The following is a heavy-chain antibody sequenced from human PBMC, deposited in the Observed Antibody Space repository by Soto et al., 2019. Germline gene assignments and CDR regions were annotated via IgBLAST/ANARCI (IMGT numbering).Heavy chain of an antibody. J-gene: IGHJ3*02. D-gene: IGHD3-9*01. V-gene: IGHV1-8*01. Sequence: GASVKVSCEASGYTFTSYDINWVRQATGQGLEWMGWMNPNSGNTGYAQKFQGRVTMTRNTSISTAYMELSSLRSEDTAVYYCARGLSVYFFGALRGIAFDIWGQGTMVTVSS. CDR1: GYTFTSYD. CDR2: MNPNSGNT. CDR3: ARGLSVYFFGALRGIAFDI.